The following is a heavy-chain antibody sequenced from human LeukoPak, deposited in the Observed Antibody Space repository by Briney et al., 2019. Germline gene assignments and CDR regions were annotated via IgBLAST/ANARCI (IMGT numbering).Heavy chain of an antibody. CDR1: GGTFSSYA. CDR3: ARDIGYIGMDV. J-gene: IGHJ6*02. Sequence: ASVKVSCKASGGTFSSYAISWVRQAPGQGLEWMGGIIPIFGTADYAQRFQGRVTITADESTSTAYMELSSLRSEDTAVYYCARDIGYIGMDVWGQGTTVTVSS. V-gene: IGHV1-69*01. D-gene: IGHD6-13*01. CDR2: IIPIFGTA.